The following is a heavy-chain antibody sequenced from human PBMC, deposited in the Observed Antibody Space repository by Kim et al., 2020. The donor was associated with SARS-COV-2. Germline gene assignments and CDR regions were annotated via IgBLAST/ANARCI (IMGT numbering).Heavy chain of an antibody. J-gene: IGHJ4*02. CDR2: ISGDGGST. Sequence: GGSLRLSCAASGFTFDDYAMHWVRQAPGKGLEWVSLISGDGGSTYYADSVKGRFTISRDNSKNSLYLQMNSLRTEDTALYYCAKDMAKPVYSSSWQGWQLFDYWGQGTLVTVSS. D-gene: IGHD6-13*01. CDR1: GFTFDDYA. CDR3: AKDMAKPVYSSSWQGWQLFDY. V-gene: IGHV3-43*02.